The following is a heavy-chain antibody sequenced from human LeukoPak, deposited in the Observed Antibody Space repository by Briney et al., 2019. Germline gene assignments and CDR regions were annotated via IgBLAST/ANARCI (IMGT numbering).Heavy chain of an antibody. D-gene: IGHD1-26*01. V-gene: IGHV4-59*08. J-gene: IGHJ4*02. CDR1: GGSISSYY. CDR3: ARHGTLGSTTYPLDY. Sequence: SETLSLTCTVSGGSISSYYWSRIRQAPGKGLEWIGNIYYSGSTNYNPSLKSRVTVSVDTSKNQFSLKLSSVTAADTAVYYCARHGTLGSTTYPLDYWGQGTLVTVSS. CDR2: IYYSGST.